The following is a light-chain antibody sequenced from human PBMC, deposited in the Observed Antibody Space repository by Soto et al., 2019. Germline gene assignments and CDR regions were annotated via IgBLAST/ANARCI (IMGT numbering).Light chain of an antibody. CDR3: MQALQTPCT. V-gene: IGKV2-28*01. J-gene: IGKJ2*02. CDR1: QSLLHSNGYNY. Sequence: DIVMTQSPLSLPVTPGEPASISCRSSQSLLHSNGYNYLDWYLQKPGQSPQLLIYWCSNRASGVPDRFSGSGSATDFTLKISRVEAEDVGVYYCMQALQTPCTFGKGTKLEIK. CDR2: WCS.